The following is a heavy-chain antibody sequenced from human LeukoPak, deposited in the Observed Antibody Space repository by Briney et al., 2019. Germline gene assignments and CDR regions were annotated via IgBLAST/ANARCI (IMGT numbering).Heavy chain of an antibody. J-gene: IGHJ4*02. CDR1: GFTLSDPK. CDR3: VRIAGGNYYFDY. Sequence: GGSLRLSGAASGFTLSDPKMAGFARAPGKGRGWVGRSRGKANSYTTEYAASVKGRFTVSRDDSKISLYLQMNSLKAEDTAVYYCVRIAGGNYYFDYWGQGTLVTVSS. CDR2: SRGKANSYTT. D-gene: IGHD3-16*01. V-gene: IGHV3-72*01.